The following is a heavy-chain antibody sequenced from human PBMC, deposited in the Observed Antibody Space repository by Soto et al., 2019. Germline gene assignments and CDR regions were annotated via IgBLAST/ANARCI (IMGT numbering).Heavy chain of an antibody. CDR3: VASLAASGLNWLDP. V-gene: IGHV4-4*07. D-gene: IGHD6-13*01. J-gene: IGHJ5*02. CDR1: GGSISEKY. CDR2: IFANGHT. Sequence: LSLTCIVSGGSISEKYWNWVRQPPGKGLEWIGLIFANGHTDYNPSLKSRVTMSVDASKNQFSLRLTSMTAADTAVYYCVASLAASGLNWLDPWGRGALVTVSS.